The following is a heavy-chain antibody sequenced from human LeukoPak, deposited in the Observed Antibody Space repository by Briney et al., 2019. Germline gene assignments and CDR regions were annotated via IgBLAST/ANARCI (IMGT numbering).Heavy chain of an antibody. CDR1: GYTFTSYG. J-gene: IGHJ4*02. CDR2: ISAYNGNT. D-gene: IGHD2-15*01. Sequence: ASVKVSCKASGYTFTSYGISWVRQAPGQGLEWMGWISAYNGNTNYAQKLQGRVTMTADTSTSTAYMELRSLRSDDTAVYYCARVEMGDIVVVVAASHLDYWGQGTLVTVPS. CDR3: ARVEMGDIVVVVAASHLDY. V-gene: IGHV1-18*01.